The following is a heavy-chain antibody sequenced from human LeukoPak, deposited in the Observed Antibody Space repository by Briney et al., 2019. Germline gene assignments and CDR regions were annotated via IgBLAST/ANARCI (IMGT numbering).Heavy chain of an antibody. Sequence: QPGGSLILSCATSGFIFSRYWMNWVRQAPGKGLEWVANINQDGSEKYYVDSVKGRFTISRDNAKSSLYLQMSNLTAEDTAVYYCYGDSYLFDSWGRGTLVTVSS. CDR3: YGDSYLFDS. V-gene: IGHV3-7*01. D-gene: IGHD4-17*01. CDR1: GFIFSRYW. J-gene: IGHJ5*01. CDR2: INQDGSEK.